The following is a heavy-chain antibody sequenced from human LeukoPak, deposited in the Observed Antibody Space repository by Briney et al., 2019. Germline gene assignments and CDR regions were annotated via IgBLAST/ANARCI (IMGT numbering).Heavy chain of an antibody. CDR2: IYYSGGT. J-gene: IGHJ5*01. CDR3: ASFRGSSSWIDF. CDR1: GGSISSYY. Sequence: PPETLSLTCTVSGGSISSYYWSWIRQPPGKGLEWIGYIYYSGGTNYNPSLKSRVTMSVDTSKNQFSLKLSSVTAADTAVYYCASFRGSSSWIDFWGQGTLVTVSS. V-gene: IGHV4-59*01. D-gene: IGHD6-13*01.